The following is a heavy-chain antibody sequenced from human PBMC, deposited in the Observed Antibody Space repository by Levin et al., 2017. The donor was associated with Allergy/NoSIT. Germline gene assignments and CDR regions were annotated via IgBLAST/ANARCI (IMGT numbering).Heavy chain of an antibody. V-gene: IGHV3-43*01. J-gene: IGHJ4*02. CDR1: GFTFNDYS. CDR3: AKGHNSNGHCLDS. D-gene: IGHD5-18*01. Sequence: GGSLRLSCAASGFTFNDYSMHWVRQAPGKGLEWVSVISWAGDMTYYADSVKGRFTISRDNSKNSLYLQMNSLRIEDTALYYCAKGHNSNGHCLDSWGQGTLVTVSS. CDR2: ISWAGDMT.